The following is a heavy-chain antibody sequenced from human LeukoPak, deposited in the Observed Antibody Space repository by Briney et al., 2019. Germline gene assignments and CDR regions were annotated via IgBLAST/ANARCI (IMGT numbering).Heavy chain of an antibody. V-gene: IGHV1-69*01. CDR1: GVTFSSYA. CDR3: AREPYQLLTERARVGYYYYMDV. CDR2: IIPIFGTA. D-gene: IGHD2-2*01. J-gene: IGHJ6*03. Sequence: ASVKVSCKASGVTFSSYAISWVRQAPGQGLEWMGRIIPIFGTANYAQKFQGRVTITADESTSTAYMELSSLRSEDTAVYYCAREPYQLLTERARVGYYYYMDVWGKGTTVTVSS.